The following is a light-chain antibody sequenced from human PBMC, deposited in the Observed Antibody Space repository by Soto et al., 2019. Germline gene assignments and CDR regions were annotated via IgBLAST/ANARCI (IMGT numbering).Light chain of an antibody. V-gene: IGKV4-1*01. CDR1: QSISYSSNNKNY. Sequence: DIVMTQSPDSLAVSLGERATINCKSSQSISYSSNNKNYLAWYQQKPRQPPKLLIYWASTRESGVPDRFSGSGSGTDFTLTISSLQAEDVAVYYCQQYDFTPPTFGQGTKVEIK. CDR3: QQYDFTPPT. CDR2: WAS. J-gene: IGKJ1*01.